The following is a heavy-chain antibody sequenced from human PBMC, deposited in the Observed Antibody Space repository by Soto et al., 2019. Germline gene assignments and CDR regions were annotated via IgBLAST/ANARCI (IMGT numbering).Heavy chain of an antibody. Sequence: ASVKVSCKASGYTFTSYYMHWVRQAPGQGLEWMGIINPSGGSTSYAQKIQGRVTMTRDTSTSTVYMELSSLKTEDTAVYYCARIFLKAGPTIDYWGQGTLVTVSS. CDR3: ARIFLKAGPTIDY. D-gene: IGHD6-13*01. V-gene: IGHV1-46*01. CDR2: INPSGGST. CDR1: GYTFTSYY. J-gene: IGHJ4*02.